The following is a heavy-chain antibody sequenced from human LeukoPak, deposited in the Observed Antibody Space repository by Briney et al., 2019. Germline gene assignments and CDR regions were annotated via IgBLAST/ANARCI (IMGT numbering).Heavy chain of an antibody. CDR3: ARERDNYYGSGSYGY. J-gene: IGHJ4*02. CDR2: INPNSGGT. CDR1: GYTFTSYD. Sequence: ASVKVSCKASGYTFTSYDINWVRQAPGQGLEWMGWINPNSGGTNYAQKFQGRVTMTRDTSISTAYMELSRLRSDDTAVYYCARERDNYYGSGSYGYWGQGTLVTVSS. D-gene: IGHD3-10*01. V-gene: IGHV1-2*02.